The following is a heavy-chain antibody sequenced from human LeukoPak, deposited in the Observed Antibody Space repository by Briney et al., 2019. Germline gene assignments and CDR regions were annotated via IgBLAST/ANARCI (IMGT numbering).Heavy chain of an antibody. Sequence: GGSLRLSCAVSGFTFSSYGMHWVRQAPGKGLEWVAVIWYDGSNKYYADSVKGRFTISRDNSKNTLYLQMNSLRAEDTAVYYCARGSGFLEWLLSDYFDYWGQGTLVTVSS. J-gene: IGHJ4*02. D-gene: IGHD3-3*01. CDR3: ARGSGFLEWLLSDYFDY. CDR1: GFTFSSYG. CDR2: IWYDGSNK. V-gene: IGHV3-33*01.